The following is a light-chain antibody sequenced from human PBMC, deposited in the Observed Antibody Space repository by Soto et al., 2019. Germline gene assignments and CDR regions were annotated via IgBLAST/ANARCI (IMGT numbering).Light chain of an antibody. V-gene: IGLV1-51*01. CDR2: DNN. Sequence: QSVLTQPPSVSAAPGQKVTISCSGSSSNIGKSYVSWYQHLPGTAPKLLIYDNNKRPSGIPDRFSGSKSGTSATLAITGLQTGDEADYYCATWDDSLSGAVFGPGTKVTVL. CDR3: ATWDDSLSGAV. CDR1: SSNIGKSY. J-gene: IGLJ1*01.